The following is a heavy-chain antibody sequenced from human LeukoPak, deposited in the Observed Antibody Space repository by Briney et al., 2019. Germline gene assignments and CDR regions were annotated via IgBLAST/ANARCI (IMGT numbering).Heavy chain of an antibody. J-gene: IGHJ4*02. CDR3: AKEGAVAGTVFDY. Sequence: GGSLRLSCAASGFTFSSYGMHWVRQAPGKGLEWVAVISYDGSNKYYADSVKGRFTISRDNSKNTLYLQMNSLRAEDTAVYYCAKEGAVAGTVFDYWGQGTLVTVSS. V-gene: IGHV3-30*18. CDR2: ISYDGSNK. D-gene: IGHD6-19*01. CDR1: GFTFSSYG.